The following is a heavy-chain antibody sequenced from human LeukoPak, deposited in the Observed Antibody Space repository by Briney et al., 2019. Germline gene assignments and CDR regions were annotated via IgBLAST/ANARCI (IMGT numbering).Heavy chain of an antibody. CDR3: AKVGLTGYPYYFDY. CDR1: GFTFSSYA. Sequence: GGSLRLSCAASGFTFSSYAMSWVSQAPGKGPECVSAISGRGSSSYSADAVKGRFTIYRDNSKNTLYLQMNSLRSEDTAVCYCAKVGLTGYPYYFDYWGQGTLVTVSS. D-gene: IGHD3-9*01. J-gene: IGHJ4*02. V-gene: IGHV3-23*01. CDR2: ISGRGSSS.